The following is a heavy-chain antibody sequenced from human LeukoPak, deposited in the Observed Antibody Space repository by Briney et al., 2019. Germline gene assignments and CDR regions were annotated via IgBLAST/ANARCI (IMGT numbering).Heavy chain of an antibody. J-gene: IGHJ4*02. V-gene: IGHV3-30*04. CDR1: GFTFSSYA. CDR3: ARGGLSIMGY. Sequence: GGSLRLSCAASGFTFSSYAMHWVRQAPGKGLEWVAVISYDGSNKYYADSVKGRFTISRDNSKNTLYLQMNSLRAEDTAVYYCARGGLSIMGYWGQGTLVTVSS. D-gene: IGHD2/OR15-2a*01. CDR2: ISYDGSNK.